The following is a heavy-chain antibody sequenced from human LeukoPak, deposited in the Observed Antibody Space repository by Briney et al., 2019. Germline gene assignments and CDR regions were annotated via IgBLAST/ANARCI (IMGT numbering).Heavy chain of an antibody. CDR2: INPNSGGT. D-gene: IGHD6-6*01. CDR1: GYTFTGYY. Sequence: PGASVTVSCKASGYTFTGYYMHWVRQAPGQGLEWMGWINPNSGGTNYAQKFQGRVTMTRDTSISTAYMELSRLRSDDTAVYYCARDREAARRGGGNWFDPWGQGTLVTVSS. J-gene: IGHJ5*02. V-gene: IGHV1-2*02. CDR3: ARDREAARRGGGNWFDP.